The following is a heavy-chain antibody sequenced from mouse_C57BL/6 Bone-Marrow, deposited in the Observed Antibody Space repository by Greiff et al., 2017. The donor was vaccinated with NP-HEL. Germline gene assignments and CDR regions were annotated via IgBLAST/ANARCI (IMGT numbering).Heavy chain of an antibody. J-gene: IGHJ2*01. D-gene: IGHD1-1*01. V-gene: IGHV5-16*01. CDR3: ARDLGYGSSYEFDY. CDR2: INYDGSST. CDR1: GFTFSDYY. Sequence: EVMLVESEGGLVQPGSSMKLSCTASGFTFSDYYMAWVRQVPEKGLEWVANINYDGSSTYYLDSLKSRFIISRDNAKNILYLQMSSLKSEDTATYYCARDLGYGSSYEFDYWGQGTTLTVSS.